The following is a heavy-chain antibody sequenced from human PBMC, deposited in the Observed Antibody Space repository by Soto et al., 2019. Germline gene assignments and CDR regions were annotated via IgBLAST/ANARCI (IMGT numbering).Heavy chain of an antibody. CDR2: INPSGGST. D-gene: IGHD5-18*01. Sequence: QVQLVQSGAEVKKPGASVKVSCKASGYTFTIYYMHWVRQAPGQGLEWMGIINPSGGSTSYAQKFQGRVTMTRDTSTSTVYMELSSLRSEDTAVYYCARVYPSDTRYGYVGNHWFDPWGQGTLVTVSS. V-gene: IGHV1-46*03. J-gene: IGHJ5*02. CDR3: ARVYPSDTRYGYVGNHWFDP. CDR1: GYTFTIYY.